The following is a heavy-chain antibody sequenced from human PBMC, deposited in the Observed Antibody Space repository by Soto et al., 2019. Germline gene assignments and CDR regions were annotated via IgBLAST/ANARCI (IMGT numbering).Heavy chain of an antibody. CDR3: ARGWVVTPRWFDP. D-gene: IGHD2-21*02. Sequence: SETLSLTCAVSGGSISSSNWWSWVRQPPGKGLEWIGEINHSGSTNYNPSLKSRVTISVDTSKNQFSLKLSSVTAADTAVYYCARGWVVTPRWFDPWGQGTLVTVSS. CDR2: INHSGST. V-gene: IGHV4-4*02. CDR1: GGSISSSNW. J-gene: IGHJ5*02.